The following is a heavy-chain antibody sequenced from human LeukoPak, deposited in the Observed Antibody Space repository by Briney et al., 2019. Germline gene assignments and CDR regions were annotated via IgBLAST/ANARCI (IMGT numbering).Heavy chain of an antibody. Sequence: GGSLRLSCAASGFTFSSYEMNWVRQAPGKGLEWVSYISSSGSTRHYADSVKGRFTISRDNAKNSLYLQMNSLRAEDTAVYYCARERIAARLDWGQGTLVTASS. D-gene: IGHD6-6*01. CDR2: ISSSGSTR. J-gene: IGHJ4*02. CDR3: ARERIAARLD. CDR1: GFTFSSYE. V-gene: IGHV3-48*03.